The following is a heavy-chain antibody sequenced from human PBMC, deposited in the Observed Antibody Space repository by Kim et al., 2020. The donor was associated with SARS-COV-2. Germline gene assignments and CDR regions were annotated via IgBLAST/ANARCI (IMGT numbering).Heavy chain of an antibody. D-gene: IGHD5-12*01. CDR1: GFTFSSYW. J-gene: IGHJ6*02. CDR3: ARAPRGYSGYDSYYYYGMDV. CDR2: IKQDGSEK. Sequence: GGSLRLSCAASGFTFSSYWMSWVRQAPGKGLEWVANIKQDGSEKYYVDSVKGRFTISRDNAKNSLYLQMNSLRAEDTAVYYCARAPRGYSGYDSYYYYGMDVWGQGTTVTVSS. V-gene: IGHV3-7*03.